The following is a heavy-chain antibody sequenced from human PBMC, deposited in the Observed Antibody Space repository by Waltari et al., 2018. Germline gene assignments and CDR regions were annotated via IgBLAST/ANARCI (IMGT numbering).Heavy chain of an antibody. J-gene: IGHJ4*02. CDR1: GFTFSSYA. CDR2: ISYDGSNK. CDR3: AREEETILTGYYFDY. D-gene: IGHD3-9*01. Sequence: QVQLVESGGGVVQPGRSLRSPCAASGFTFSSYAMPWVRQAPGKGLEWVAVISYDGSNKYYADSVKGRFTISRDNSKNTLYLQMNSLRAEDTAVYYCAREEETILTGYYFDYWGQGTLVTVSS. V-gene: IGHV3-30-3*01.